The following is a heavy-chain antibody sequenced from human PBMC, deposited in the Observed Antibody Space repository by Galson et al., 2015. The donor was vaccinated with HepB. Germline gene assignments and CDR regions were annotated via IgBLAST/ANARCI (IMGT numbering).Heavy chain of an antibody. Sequence: SLRLSCAPSGFTFSSYPMHWVRQAPGKGLEWVSSISSDGSDQYYADSVKGRFTISRDISKNTVSLQMNSLRPKDTAVYYCARDGGRLQGGYFDLWGRGTLVTVSS. CDR2: ISSDGSDQ. J-gene: IGHJ2*01. V-gene: IGHV3-30*04. CDR3: ARDGGRLQGGYFDL. CDR1: GFTFSSYP. D-gene: IGHD5-24*01.